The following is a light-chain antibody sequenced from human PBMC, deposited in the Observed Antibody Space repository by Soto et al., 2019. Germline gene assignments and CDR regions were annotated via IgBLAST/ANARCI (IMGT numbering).Light chain of an antibody. CDR1: QSVSSN. J-gene: IGKJ2*01. CDR3: QQYNNWPPYT. CDR2: GAS. V-gene: IGKV3-15*01. Sequence: MTQTPTTLSVSPGERANLSCRASQSVSSNLAWYQQKPGQAPRLLIYGASTRATGIPARFSGSGSETEFTLTISSLQSEDFAVYYCQQYNNWPPYTFGQGTKVDIK.